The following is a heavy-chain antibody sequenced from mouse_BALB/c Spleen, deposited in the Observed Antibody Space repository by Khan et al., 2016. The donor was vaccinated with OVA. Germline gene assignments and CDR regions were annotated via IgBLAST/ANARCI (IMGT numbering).Heavy chain of an antibody. CDR1: GYTFTSYN. V-gene: IGHV1-12*01. D-gene: IGHD1-1*01. J-gene: IGHJ3*01. CDR3: ARGEDYYGSRGAWFAY. Sequence: QVQLKESGAELVKPGASVKMSCKASGYTFTSYNMPWVKQTPGQGLEWIGAIYPGHDDTSYNQKFKGKATLTADKSSSTAYMQLSSLTSEDSAVCYCARGEDYYGSRGAWFAYWGQGTLVTVSA. CDR2: IYPGHDDT.